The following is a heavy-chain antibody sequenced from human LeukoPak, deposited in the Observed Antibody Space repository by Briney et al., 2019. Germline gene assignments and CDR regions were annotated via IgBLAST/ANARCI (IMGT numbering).Heavy chain of an antibody. CDR1: GFTFSSYG. J-gene: IGHJ4*02. V-gene: IGHV3-23*01. D-gene: IGHD5-12*01. Sequence: GGSLRLSCAASGFTFSSYGMSWVRQAPGKGLEWVSAISGSGGSTYYADSVKGRFTISRDNSKNTLYLQMNSLRAEDTAVYYCAKGDIVATIPPYYFDYWGQGTLVTVSS. CDR2: ISGSGGST. CDR3: AKGDIVATIPPYYFDY.